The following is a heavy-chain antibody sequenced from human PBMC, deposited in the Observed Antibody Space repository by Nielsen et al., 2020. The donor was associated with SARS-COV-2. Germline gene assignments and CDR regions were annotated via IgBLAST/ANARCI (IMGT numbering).Heavy chain of an antibody. J-gene: IGHJ4*02. CDR1: GFSFDDYP. D-gene: IGHD6-6*01. CDR2: ISWNSGTI. Sequence: GGSLRLSCAASGFSFDDYPMHWVRQVPGKGLEWVSGISWNSGTIAYADSVKGRFTISRDNAKNSLYLQMNSLRAEDTALYYCAKASSSEYSSSSGDYWGQGTLVTVSS. V-gene: IGHV3-9*01. CDR3: AKASSSEYSSSSGDY.